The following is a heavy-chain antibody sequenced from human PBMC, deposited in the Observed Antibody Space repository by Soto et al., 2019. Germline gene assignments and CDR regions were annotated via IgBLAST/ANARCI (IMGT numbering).Heavy chain of an antibody. J-gene: IGHJ6*03. D-gene: IGHD1-1*01. Sequence: SQTLSLTCDISGDSVSSNSAGWNWIRQTPSRGLEWLGRTYYRSKWYNNYALSVKSRVTVNPDTAKNQFSLQLNFVTPEDTAVYYCARGSWDDVTGHYYMDVWGKGTTVTVSS. V-gene: IGHV6-1*01. CDR2: TYYRSKWYN. CDR3: ARGSWDDVTGHYYMDV. CDR1: GDSVSSNSAG.